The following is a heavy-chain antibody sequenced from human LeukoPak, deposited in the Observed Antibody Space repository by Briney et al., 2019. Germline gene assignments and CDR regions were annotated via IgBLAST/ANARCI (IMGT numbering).Heavy chain of an antibody. Sequence: SETLSLTCTVSGDSITNYYWSWIRQPPGEGLERIGYISYSGNTNYNPSLKSRVTISVDMSKNQFSLRLTSVTAADTAVYHCARKEWAPYYFDYWGQGALVTVSS. CDR2: ISYSGNT. V-gene: IGHV4-59*01. CDR1: GDSITNYY. D-gene: IGHD3-3*01. J-gene: IGHJ4*02. CDR3: ARKEWAPYYFDY.